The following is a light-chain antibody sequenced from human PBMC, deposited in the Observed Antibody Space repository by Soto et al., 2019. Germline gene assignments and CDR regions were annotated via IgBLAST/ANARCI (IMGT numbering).Light chain of an antibody. CDR1: GSDVGGYNY. J-gene: IGLJ2*01. CDR3: SSHTTISTVV. Sequence: QSALTQPASVSGSPGQSITISCTGTGSDVGGYNYVSWYQQHPGKAPKLMIYEVSNRPSGVSNRFSGSKSGNTASLTISGLQAEDEADYYCSSHTTISTVVFGGGTKVTVL. V-gene: IGLV2-14*01. CDR2: EVS.